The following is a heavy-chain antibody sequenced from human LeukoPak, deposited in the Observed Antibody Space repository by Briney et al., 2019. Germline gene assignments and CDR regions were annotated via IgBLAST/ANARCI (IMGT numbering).Heavy chain of an antibody. CDR1: GFAFSDYY. D-gene: IGHD3-3*01. CDR2: ISGSGNSI. Sequence: GGSLRLSCAGSGFAFSDYYMTWIRQAPGRGLEFISYISGSGNSIVYADSVKGRFTISRDNSKNTLYLQMNSLRAEDTAVYYCAKDNTIFGVVIANYFDYWGQGTLVTVSS. J-gene: IGHJ4*02. V-gene: IGHV3-11*04. CDR3: AKDNTIFGVVIANYFDY.